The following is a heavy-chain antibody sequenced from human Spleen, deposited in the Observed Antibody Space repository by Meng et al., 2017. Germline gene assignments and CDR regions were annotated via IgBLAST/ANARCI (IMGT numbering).Heavy chain of an antibody. CDR3: ARGGYDFWSGAFDY. CDR1: GFTFSSNW. Sequence: VQLGESGGGLVQPGGSLRLSWAVSGFTFSSNWMHWVRQAPGKGLVWVSRVNGDGRSITYADSVKGRFTISRDNAKNTLYLQMNSLRTEDTAVYYCARGGYDFWSGAFDYWGQGALVTVSS. D-gene: IGHD3-3*01. J-gene: IGHJ4*02. V-gene: IGHV3-74*01. CDR2: VNGDGRSI.